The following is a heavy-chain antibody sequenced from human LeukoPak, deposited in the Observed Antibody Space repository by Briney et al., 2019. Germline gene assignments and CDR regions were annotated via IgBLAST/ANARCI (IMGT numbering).Heavy chain of an antibody. CDR3: ARDWVHCSGGTCSTDY. Sequence: PGGSLRLSCAASGFTFSSYSVNWVRQAPGKGLEWVSSIGSTSSYIYYADSVKGRFTVSRDNAKNSLSLQMNSLRAEDTAMYYCARDWVHCSGGTCSTDYWGQGTLVTVSS. J-gene: IGHJ4*02. D-gene: IGHD2-15*01. CDR1: GFTFSSYS. CDR2: IGSTSSYI. V-gene: IGHV3-21*01.